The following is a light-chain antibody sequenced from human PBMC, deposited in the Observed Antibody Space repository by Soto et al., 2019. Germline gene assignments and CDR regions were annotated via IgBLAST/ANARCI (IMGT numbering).Light chain of an antibody. CDR2: GAS. J-gene: IGKJ1*01. V-gene: IGKV3-20*01. Sequence: EIVLTQSPATLSVSPGERATLSCRASQAVSGNLAWFQQQPGQAPLLLLYGASTRATGIPHRFSGSGSGTDFTLPISSLEPEDFAVYYCQQFGNSPWTFGQGTKVDIK. CDR1: QAVSGN. CDR3: QQFGNSPWT.